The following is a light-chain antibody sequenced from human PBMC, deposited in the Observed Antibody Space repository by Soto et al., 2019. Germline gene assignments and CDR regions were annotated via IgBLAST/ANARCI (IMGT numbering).Light chain of an antibody. V-gene: IGKV1-5*03. J-gene: IGKJ3*01. CDR2: RAA. CDR1: QIINGW. CDR3: QQYDSYSFS. Sequence: DIQMTQSPSTLSASVGDRVTISCRASQIINGWLAWYQQKPGKAPTLLIYRAAVFESGVPSRFSGSVSGTDISRTINSLQPGDFATYYCQQYDSYSFSFGPGTKVDVK.